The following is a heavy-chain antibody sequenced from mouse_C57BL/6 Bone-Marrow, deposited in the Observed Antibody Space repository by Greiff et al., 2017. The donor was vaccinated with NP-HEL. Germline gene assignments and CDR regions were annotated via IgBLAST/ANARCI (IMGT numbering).Heavy chain of an antibody. D-gene: IGHD1-1*01. CDR2: IRLKSDNYAT. Sequence: EVMLVESGGGLVQPGGSMKLSCVASGFTFSNYWMNWVRQSPEKGLEWVAQIRLKSDNYATHYAESVKGRFTISRDDSKSSVYLQMNNLRAEDTGIYYCTEDYGSSRGFAYWGQGTLVTVSA. J-gene: IGHJ3*01. CDR3: TEDYGSSRGFAY. V-gene: IGHV6-3*01. CDR1: GFTFSNYW.